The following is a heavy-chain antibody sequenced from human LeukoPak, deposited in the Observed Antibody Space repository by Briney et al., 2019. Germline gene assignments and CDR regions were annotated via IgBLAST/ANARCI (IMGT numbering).Heavy chain of an antibody. CDR1: GFTFSDYY. J-gene: IGHJ6*03. CDR2: ISSSGSTI. Sequence: GGSVRLPCAASGFTFSDYYMSWIRQAPGKGLEWVSYISSSGSTIYYADYVKGRFTISRDNAKNSLYLQMNSLRAEDTAVYYCARNGIGGIYYYYFMDVWGKGTTATVSS. V-gene: IGHV3-11*01. D-gene: IGHD1-26*01. CDR3: ARNGIGGIYYYYFMDV.